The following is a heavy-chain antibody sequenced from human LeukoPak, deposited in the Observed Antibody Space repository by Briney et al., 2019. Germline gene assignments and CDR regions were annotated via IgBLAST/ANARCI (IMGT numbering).Heavy chain of an antibody. CDR3: AKVGENSGWTPYEGNYYYYMDV. D-gene: IGHD6-19*01. Sequence: GGSLRLSCVAYGFTFSHYWMTWVRQAPGKEPEWVANINQDGSEIVYVDSVKGRFTISRDNSKNTLYLQMNSLRAEDTAVYYCAKVGENSGWTPYEGNYYYYMDVWGKGTTVTISS. CDR1: GFTFSHYW. J-gene: IGHJ6*03. CDR2: INQDGSEI. V-gene: IGHV3-7*03.